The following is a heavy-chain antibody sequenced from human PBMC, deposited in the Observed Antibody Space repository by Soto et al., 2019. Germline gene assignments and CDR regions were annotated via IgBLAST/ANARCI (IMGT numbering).Heavy chain of an antibody. D-gene: IGHD2-15*01. J-gene: IGHJ4*02. CDR2: IYHSGST. CDR3: ARDERYCSGGSCYSDFDY. V-gene: IGHV4-4*02. Sequence: SETLSLTCAVSSGSISSSNWWSWVRQPPGKGLEWIGEIYHSGSTNYNPSLKSRVTISVDASKNQFSLKLSSVTAADTAVYYCARDERYCSGGSCYSDFDYWAQGNLVTFSS. CDR1: SGSISSSNW.